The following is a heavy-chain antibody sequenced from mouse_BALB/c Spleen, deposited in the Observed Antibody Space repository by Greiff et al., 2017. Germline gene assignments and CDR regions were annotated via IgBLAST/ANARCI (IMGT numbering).Heavy chain of an antibody. CDR1: GFTFSSFG. CDR2: ISSGSSTI. V-gene: IGHV5-17*02. J-gene: IGHJ2*01. D-gene: IGHD2-2*01. CDR3: TREGGYDGEHFDY. Sequence: EVKLMESGGGLVQPGGSRKLSCAASGFTFSSFGMHWVRQAPEKGLEWVAYISSGSSTIYYADTVKGRFTISRDNPKNTLFLQMTSLRSEDTAMYYCTREGGYDGEHFDYGRQGTTLTVSS.